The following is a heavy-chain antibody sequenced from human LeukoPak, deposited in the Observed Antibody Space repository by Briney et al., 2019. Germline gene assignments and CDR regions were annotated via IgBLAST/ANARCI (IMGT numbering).Heavy chain of an antibody. V-gene: IGHV3-23*01. Sequence: GGSLRLSCAASGFTFSSYAMSWVRHAPGKGLEWVSAISGSGGSTYYADSVKGRFTISRDNSKNTLYLQMNSLRAEDTAVYYCAKTGYCNGGSCYFGAFDIWGQGTMVTVSS. CDR1: GFTFSSYA. J-gene: IGHJ3*02. D-gene: IGHD2-15*01. CDR2: ISGSGGST. CDR3: AKTGYCNGGSCYFGAFDI.